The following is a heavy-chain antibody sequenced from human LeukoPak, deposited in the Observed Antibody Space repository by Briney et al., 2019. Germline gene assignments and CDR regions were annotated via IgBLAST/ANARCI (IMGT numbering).Heavy chain of an antibody. CDR2: IYYSGST. D-gene: IGHD3-10*01. CDR3: ARVLRGVIIH. CDR1: GGSISSYY. Sequence: SETLSLTCTVSGGSISSYYWSWIRQPPGKGLEWIGYIYYSGSTNYNPPLKSRVTISVDTSKNQFSLKLSSVTAADTAVYYCARVLRGVIIHWGQGTLVTVSS. J-gene: IGHJ4*02. V-gene: IGHV4-59*01.